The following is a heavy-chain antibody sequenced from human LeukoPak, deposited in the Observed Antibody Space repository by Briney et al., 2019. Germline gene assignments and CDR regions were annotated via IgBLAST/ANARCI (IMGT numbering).Heavy chain of an antibody. Sequence: GESLKISCKGSGYSFTSYWISWVRQMPGKGLEWMGRIDPSDSYTNYSPSFQGHVTISADKSISTACLQWSSLKASDTAMYYCARHNDIVVVPAAGYNWFDPWGQGTLVTVSS. CDR2: IDPSDSYT. J-gene: IGHJ5*02. D-gene: IGHD2-2*01. V-gene: IGHV5-10-1*01. CDR1: GYSFTSYW. CDR3: ARHNDIVVVPAAGYNWFDP.